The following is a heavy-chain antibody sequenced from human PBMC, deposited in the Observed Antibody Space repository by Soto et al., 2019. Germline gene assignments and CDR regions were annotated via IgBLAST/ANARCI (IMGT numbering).Heavy chain of an antibody. J-gene: IGHJ3*02. Sequence: HPGGSLRLSCAASGFTFSSYGMHWVRQAPGKGLEWVAFIWYDGSNKYYADSVKGRFTISRDNSKNTLYLQMNSLRAEDTAVYYCARSTQRDAFDIWGQGTMVTVS. V-gene: IGHV3-33*01. CDR3: ARSTQRDAFDI. CDR1: GFTFSSYG. CDR2: IWYDGSNK.